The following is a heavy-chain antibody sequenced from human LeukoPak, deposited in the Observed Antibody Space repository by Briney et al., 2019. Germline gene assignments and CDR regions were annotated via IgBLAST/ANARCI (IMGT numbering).Heavy chain of an antibody. D-gene: IGHD3-22*01. CDR2: MSGSGGST. CDR1: GFTFSNYA. Sequence: GGSLRLSCAASGFTFSNYAMSWVRQAPGKGLEWVTAMSGSGGSTYYADSVKGRFTISRDNSKNTLYLQMNSLRAEDTAVYYCARANTDYYDSSGYYYQGYWGQGTLGTVSS. J-gene: IGHJ4*02. V-gene: IGHV3-23*01. CDR3: ARANTDYYDSSGYYYQGY.